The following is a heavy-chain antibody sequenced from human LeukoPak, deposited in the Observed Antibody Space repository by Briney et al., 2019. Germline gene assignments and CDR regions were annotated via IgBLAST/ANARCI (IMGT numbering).Heavy chain of an antibody. Sequence: GGSLRLSCAASGFTFSSYAMSWVRQAPGKGLEWVSAISGSGGSTYYADYVKGRFTISRDNSKNTLYLQMNSLRAEDTAVYYCAKDQGIIVGATPFDYWGQGTLVTVSS. D-gene: IGHD1-26*01. V-gene: IGHV3-23*01. CDR3: AKDQGIIVGATPFDY. J-gene: IGHJ4*02. CDR2: ISGSGGST. CDR1: GFTFSSYA.